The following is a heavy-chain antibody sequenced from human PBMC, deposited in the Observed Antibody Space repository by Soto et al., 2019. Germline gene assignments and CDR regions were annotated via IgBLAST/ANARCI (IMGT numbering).Heavy chain of an antibody. CDR1: GGSFSGYY. D-gene: IGHD2-2*01. Sequence: LSLTCAVYGGSFSGYYWSWIRQPPGKGLEWIGEINHSGSTNFYSSLKSRVTISVDRSKNQFSLKLSSVTAADTAVYYCARVPDRWGQGTVVTVSS. V-gene: IGHV4-34*01. J-gene: IGHJ5*02. CDR3: ARVPDR. CDR2: INHSGST.